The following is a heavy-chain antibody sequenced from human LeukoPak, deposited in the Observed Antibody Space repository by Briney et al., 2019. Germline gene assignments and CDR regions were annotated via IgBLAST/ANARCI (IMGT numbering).Heavy chain of an antibody. D-gene: IGHD2-2*01. CDR3: ARHVGYCSSTSCYILHFDY. Sequence: TSETLSLTCTVSGGSISSSSYYWGWIRQPPGKGLEWIGSIYYSGSTYYNPSLKSRVTISVDTPKNQFSLKLSSVTAADTAVYYCARHVGYCSSTSCYILHFDYWGQGTLVTVSS. CDR2: IYYSGST. CDR1: GGSISSSSYY. J-gene: IGHJ4*02. V-gene: IGHV4-39*01.